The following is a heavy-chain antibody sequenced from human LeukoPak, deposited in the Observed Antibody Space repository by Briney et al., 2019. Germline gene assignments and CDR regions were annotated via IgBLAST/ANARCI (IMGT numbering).Heavy chain of an antibody. V-gene: IGHV3-23*01. CDR1: GFTFSSYA. CDR2: ISGSGGST. Sequence: GGSLRLSCAASGFTFSSYAMSWVRQAPGEGLEWVSAISGSGGSTYYADSVKGRFTISRDNSKNTLYLQMNSLRAEDTAVYYCAKDPRYGRFFDYWGQGTLVTVSS. CDR3: AKDPRYGRFFDY. J-gene: IGHJ4*02. D-gene: IGHD5-18*01.